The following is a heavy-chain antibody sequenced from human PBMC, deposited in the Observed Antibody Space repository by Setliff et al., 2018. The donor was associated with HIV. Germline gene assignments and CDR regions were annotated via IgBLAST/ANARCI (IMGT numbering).Heavy chain of an antibody. CDR1: GFTFGDYL. V-gene: IGHV3-49*04. J-gene: IGHJ6*03. CDR3: TRRRRGYCTSTSCLYYYYMDV. D-gene: IGHD2-2*01. Sequence: GGSLRLSCTASGFTFGDYLMSWVRQAPGKGLEWVGFIRSKAYGGTTEYAASVEGRFTISRVDSKSIAYLQMKSLKTEDTAVYFCTRRRRGYCTSTSCLYYYYMDVWGKGTTVTVS. CDR2: IRSKAYGGTT.